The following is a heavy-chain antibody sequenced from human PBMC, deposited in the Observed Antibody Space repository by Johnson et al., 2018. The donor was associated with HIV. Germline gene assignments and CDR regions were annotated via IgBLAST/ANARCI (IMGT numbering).Heavy chain of an antibody. J-gene: IGHJ3*02. CDR1: GFTFSSYW. V-gene: IGHV3-7*01. Sequence: VQLVESGGGLVQPGGSLRLSCAASGFTFSSYWMSWVRQAPGKGLEWVANIKQDGSEKYYVDSVKGRFTISRDNAKNSLYLQMNSLRAEDTAVYYCARDRIPYNWNYEGDAFDSWGQGTMVTVAS. CDR2: IKQDGSEK. D-gene: IGHD1-7*01. CDR3: ARDRIPYNWNYEGDAFDS.